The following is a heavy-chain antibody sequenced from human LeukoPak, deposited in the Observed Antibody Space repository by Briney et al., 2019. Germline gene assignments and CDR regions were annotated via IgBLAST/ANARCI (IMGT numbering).Heavy chain of an antibody. CDR2: ISSSGSTI. CDR3: ARDRYTVMVMGYYGMDV. CDR1: GFTFTSYE. Sequence: GGSLRLSCAASGFTFTSYEMNWVRQSPGKGLEWVSYISSSGSTIYYADSVKGRFTISRDNAKNSLYLQVNSLRAENTAVYYCARDRYTVMVMGYYGMDVWGKGTTVTVSS. J-gene: IGHJ6*04. D-gene: IGHD5-18*01. V-gene: IGHV3-48*03.